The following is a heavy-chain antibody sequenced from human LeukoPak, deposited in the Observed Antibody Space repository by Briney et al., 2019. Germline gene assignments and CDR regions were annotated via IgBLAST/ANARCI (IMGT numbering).Heavy chain of an antibody. CDR1: GVTLSNYR. CDR3: AKRGVVIRVFLVGFHKEAYYFDS. V-gene: IGHV3-23*01. CDR2: LSGSGGGT. J-gene: IGHJ4*02. Sequence: PGGSLRLSCAVSGVTLSNYRMSWVRQAPGKGLEWVAGLSGSGGGTNYADSVQGRFTISRDNPKNTLYLQMNSLRAEDTAVYFCAKRGVVIRVFLVGFHKEAYYFDSWGQGALVTVSS. D-gene: IGHD3-10*01.